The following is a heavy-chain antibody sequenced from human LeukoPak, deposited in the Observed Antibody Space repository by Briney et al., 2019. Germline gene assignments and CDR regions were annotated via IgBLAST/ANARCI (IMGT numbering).Heavy chain of an antibody. V-gene: IGHV1-24*01. J-gene: IGHJ5*02. Sequence: ASVKVSCKVSGYTLTELSMHWVRQAPGKGLEWMGGFDPEDGETIYAQKFQGRVTMTEDTSTDTAYMELRSLRSDDTAVYYCARVGFVESVLRYFDWLSGINWFDPWGQGTLVTVSS. D-gene: IGHD3-9*01. CDR3: ARVGFVESVLRYFDWLSGINWFDP. CDR1: GYTLTELS. CDR2: FDPEDGET.